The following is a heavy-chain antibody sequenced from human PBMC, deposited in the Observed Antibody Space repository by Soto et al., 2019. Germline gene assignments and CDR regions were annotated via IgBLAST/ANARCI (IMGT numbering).Heavy chain of an antibody. J-gene: IGHJ6*02. V-gene: IGHV3-23*01. D-gene: IGHD2-15*01. CDR1: GFTFIRHA. Sequence: GGSLRLSCAASGFTFIRHAMDWVRQAPVKGLEWVSGISPSGESTHYADSVKGRFTISRDNSNSMLYLQMSSLRAEDTAIYYCVKRPPPYCSGDSCSPAWGQGTTVTVSS. CDR2: ISPSGEST. CDR3: VKRPPPYCSGDSCSPA.